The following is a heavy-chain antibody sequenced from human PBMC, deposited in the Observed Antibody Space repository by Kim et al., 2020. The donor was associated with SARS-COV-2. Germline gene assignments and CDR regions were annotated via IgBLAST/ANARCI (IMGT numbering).Heavy chain of an antibody. CDR2: INPANGNT. CDR1: GYTFTSNA. J-gene: IGHJ4*02. D-gene: IGHD3-9*01. CDR3: ARLVKRKTSDDILTPFSYSFDY. V-gene: IGHV1-3*01. Sequence: ASVKVSCKASGYTFTSNAIHWVRQAPGESLEWMGWINPANGNTKYSPKFLPRVTINRDTSATTAYMELHSLTSEDTAVYYCARLVKRKTSDDILTPFSYSFDYWGQGTLLTVSS.